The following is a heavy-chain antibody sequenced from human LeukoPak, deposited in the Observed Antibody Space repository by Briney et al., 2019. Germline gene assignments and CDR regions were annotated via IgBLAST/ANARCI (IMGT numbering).Heavy chain of an antibody. J-gene: IGHJ5*02. CDR2: IYYSGST. D-gene: IGHD5-18*01. CDR1: GGSISSGGYY. Sequence: SETLSLTCTVSGGSISSGGYYWSWIRQHPGKGLEWIGYIYYSGSTYYNPSPKSRVTISVDTSKNQFSLKLSSVTAADTAVYYCARSDTAMVTGWFDPWGQGTLVTVSS. CDR3: ARSDTAMVTGWFDP. V-gene: IGHV4-31*03.